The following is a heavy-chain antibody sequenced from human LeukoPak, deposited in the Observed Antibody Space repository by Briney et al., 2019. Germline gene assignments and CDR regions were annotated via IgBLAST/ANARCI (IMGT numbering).Heavy chain of an antibody. CDR1: RGTFSSYA. CDR3: ARGGYYDSSGFFDY. V-gene: IGHV1-69*13. D-gene: IGHD3-22*01. J-gene: IGHJ4*02. Sequence: ASVKVSCTASRGTFSSYAISWVRQAPGQGLEWMGGIIPIFGTANYAQKFQGRVTITADESTSTAYMELSSLRSEDTAVYYCARGGYYDSSGFFDYWGQGTLVTVSS. CDR2: IIPIFGTA.